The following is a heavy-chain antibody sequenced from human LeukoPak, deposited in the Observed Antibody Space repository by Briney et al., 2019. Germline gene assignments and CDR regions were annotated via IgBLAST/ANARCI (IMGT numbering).Heavy chain of an antibody. D-gene: IGHD3-22*01. CDR2: INPNSGGT. J-gene: IGHJ5*02. Sequence: ASVKVSCKASGDTFTGYYMHWVRQAPGQGLEWMGWINPNSGGTNYAQKFQGRVTMTRDTSISTAYMELSRLRSDDTAVYYCARDGAEDDSSGYYPWGQGTLVTVSS. CDR1: GDTFTGYY. V-gene: IGHV1-2*02. CDR3: ARDGAEDDSSGYYP.